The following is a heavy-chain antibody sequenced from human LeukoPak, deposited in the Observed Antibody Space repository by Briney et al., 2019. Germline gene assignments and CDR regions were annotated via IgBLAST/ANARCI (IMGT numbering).Heavy chain of an antibody. Sequence: GGSLRLSCAASGFTFTGFFMSWLRQAPGKGLEWVANINRDGTETYYVGSVKVRFTISIDNAKNSVYLQMNSLRTEDTAMYYCARSRWPEDLWGRGTLVTVSS. CDR2: INRDGTET. CDR1: GFTFTGFF. J-gene: IGHJ5*02. D-gene: IGHD4-23*01. CDR3: ARSRWPEDL. V-gene: IGHV3-7*01.